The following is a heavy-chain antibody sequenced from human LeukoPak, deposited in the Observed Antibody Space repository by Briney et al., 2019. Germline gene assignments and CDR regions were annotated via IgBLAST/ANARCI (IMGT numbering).Heavy chain of an antibody. Sequence: ASVKVSCKASGYTFTGYYMHWVRQAPGQGLEWMGWINPNSGGTNYARKFQGRVTMTRDTSISTAYMELSRLRSDDTAVYYCARDRAYGGMDVWGQGTTVTVSS. CDR3: ARDRAYGGMDV. J-gene: IGHJ6*02. CDR1: GYTFTGYY. D-gene: IGHD2-21*01. V-gene: IGHV1-2*02. CDR2: INPNSGGT.